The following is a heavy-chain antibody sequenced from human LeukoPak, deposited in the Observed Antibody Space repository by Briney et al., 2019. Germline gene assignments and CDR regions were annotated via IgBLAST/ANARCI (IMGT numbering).Heavy chain of an antibody. CDR2: IYESGTT. V-gene: IGHV4-34*01. D-gene: IGHD2-15*01. Sequence: SETLSLTCAVYGESLNSYYWSWVRQPPGAGLEWIGEIYESGTTEDNPSLKSRVTISMVPSKQQFSLSLSSVTAADTAVYYCARGAWATRLGSWGLGTPVIVSS. J-gene: IGHJ4*02. CDR1: GESLNSYY. CDR3: ARGAWATRLGS.